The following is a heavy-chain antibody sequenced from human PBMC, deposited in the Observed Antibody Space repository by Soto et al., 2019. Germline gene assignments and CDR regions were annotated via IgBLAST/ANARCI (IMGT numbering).Heavy chain of an antibody. V-gene: IGHV3-23*01. CDR1: GFTFSSYA. CDR3: AKDRAGAPDAFDI. CDR2: ISGSGGST. D-gene: IGHD1-26*01. J-gene: IGHJ3*02. Sequence: PGGSLRLSCSASGFTFSSYAMSWVRQAPGKGLEWVSAISGSGGSTYYADSVKGRFTISRDNSKNTLYLQMNSLRAEDTAVYYCAKDRAGAPDAFDIWGQGTMVTVSS.